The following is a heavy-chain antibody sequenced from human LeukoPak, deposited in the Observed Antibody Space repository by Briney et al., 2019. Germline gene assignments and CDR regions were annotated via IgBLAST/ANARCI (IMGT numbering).Heavy chain of an antibody. D-gene: IGHD3-22*01. CDR3: AKDDRYYYDSSGYYSGMDV. V-gene: IGHV3-9*01. Sequence: TGGSLRLSCAASGFTFDDYAMHWVRQAPGKGLEWVSGISWNSGSIGYADSVKGRFTISRDNAKNSLYLQMNSLRAEDTALYYCAKDDRYYYDSSGYYSGMDVWGQGTTVTVSS. CDR1: GFTFDDYA. J-gene: IGHJ6*02. CDR2: ISWNSGSI.